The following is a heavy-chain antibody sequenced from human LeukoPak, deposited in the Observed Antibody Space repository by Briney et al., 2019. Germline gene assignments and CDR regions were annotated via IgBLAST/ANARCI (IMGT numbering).Heavy chain of an antibody. CDR3: AKDIPSGFYTPDY. J-gene: IGHJ4*02. CDR2: IYSGGST. CDR1: GFTVSSNY. V-gene: IGHV3-66*01. Sequence: GGSLRLSCAASGFTVSSNYMSWVRQAPGKGLEWVSVIYSGGSTYYADSVKGRFTISRDNSKNTLYLQMNSLRVEDTAVYYCAKDIPSGFYTPDYWGRGTLVTVSS. D-gene: IGHD5-12*01.